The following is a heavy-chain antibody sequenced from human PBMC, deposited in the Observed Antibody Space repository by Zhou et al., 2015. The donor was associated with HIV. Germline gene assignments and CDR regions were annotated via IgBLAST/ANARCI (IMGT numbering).Heavy chain of an antibody. V-gene: IGHV3-49*03. D-gene: IGHD2-2*01. Sequence: EVQLVESGGTLIQPGWSLRLSCATSGFTFGDYDMNWFRQAPGKGLEWVGFIRSKAYGATTEYAASVKGRFTISRDDSKRIAYLQMNSLKIEDAALYYCTRKSTSSWQGGWFDPWGQGTLVTVSS. CDR3: TRKSTSSWQGGWFDP. J-gene: IGHJ5*02. CDR1: GFTFGDYD. CDR2: IRSKAYGATT.